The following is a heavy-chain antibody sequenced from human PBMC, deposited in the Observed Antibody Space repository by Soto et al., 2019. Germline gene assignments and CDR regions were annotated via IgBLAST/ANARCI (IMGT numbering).Heavy chain of an antibody. CDR1: GGSFSGYY. V-gene: IGHV4-34*01. CDR2: INHSGST. D-gene: IGHD5-18*01. J-gene: IGHJ6*02. Sequence: SETLSLTCAVYGGSFSGYYWSWIRQPPGKGLEWIGEINHSGSTNYNPSLKSRVTISVDTSKNQFSLKLSSVTAADTAVYYCARPNGYSYGFGWNYGMDVWGQGTTVTVSS. CDR3: ARPNGYSYGFGWNYGMDV.